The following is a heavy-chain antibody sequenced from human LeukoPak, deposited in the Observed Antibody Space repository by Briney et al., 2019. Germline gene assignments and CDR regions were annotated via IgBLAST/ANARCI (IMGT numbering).Heavy chain of an antibody. CDR2: ISSSSSYI. D-gene: IGHD1-26*01. CDR1: GFTFSSYS. CDR3: APLGAATILEFDY. Sequence: GSLRLSCAASGFTFSSYSMNWVRQAPGKGLEWVSSISSSSSYIYYADSVKGRFTISRDNAKNSLYLQMNSLRAEDTAVYYCAPLGAATILEFDYWGQGTLVTVSS. J-gene: IGHJ4*02. V-gene: IGHV3-21*01.